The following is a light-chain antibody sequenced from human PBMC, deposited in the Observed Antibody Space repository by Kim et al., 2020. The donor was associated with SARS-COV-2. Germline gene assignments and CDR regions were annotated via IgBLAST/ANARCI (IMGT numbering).Light chain of an antibody. CDR3: QVWDSSSDHVV. J-gene: IGLJ2*01. CDR2: YDS. Sequence: APGTTARITCGGNNIGSKSVHWYQQKPGQAPVLVIYYDSDRPSGIPERFSGSNSGNTATLAISRVEAGDEADYYCQVWDSSSDHVVFGGGTKLTVL. V-gene: IGLV3-21*04. CDR1: NIGSKS.